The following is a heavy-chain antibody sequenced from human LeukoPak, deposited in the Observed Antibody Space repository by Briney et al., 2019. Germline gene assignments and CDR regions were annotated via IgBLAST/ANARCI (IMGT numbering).Heavy chain of an antibody. Sequence: GGSLRLSCAASGFTFSSYAMSWVRQAPGKGLEWVSAISGSGGSTYYADSVKGRFIISRDNSKNTLYLQMNSLRAEDTAVYYCAKDLDSGIVVVPAAYFDYWGQGTLVTVSS. CDR2: ISGSGGST. J-gene: IGHJ4*02. D-gene: IGHD2-2*01. CDR3: AKDLDSGIVVVPAAYFDY. V-gene: IGHV3-23*01. CDR1: GFTFSSYA.